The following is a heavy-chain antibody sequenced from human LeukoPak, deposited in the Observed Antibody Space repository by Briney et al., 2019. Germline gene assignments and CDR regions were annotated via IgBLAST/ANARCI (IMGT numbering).Heavy chain of an antibody. V-gene: IGHV3-23*01. CDR2: MNSVGDTT. Sequence: GESLRLSCAASGFSFNTYAMSWVRQAPGKGLEWVSAMNSVGDTTHYSDSVKGRFTISRDNSKNTLYLQMNSLRAEDTAVYFCAKYYYDSGSYSFDYWGQGTLVTVSS. D-gene: IGHD3-10*01. J-gene: IGHJ4*02. CDR1: GFSFNTYA. CDR3: AKYYYDSGSYSFDY.